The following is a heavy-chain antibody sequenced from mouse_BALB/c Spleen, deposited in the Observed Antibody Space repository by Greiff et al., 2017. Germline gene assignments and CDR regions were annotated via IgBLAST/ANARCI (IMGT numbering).Heavy chain of an antibody. Sequence: VQLQQSGPELVKPGASVKISCKASGYTFTDYNMHWVKQSHGKSLEWIGYIYPYNGGTGYNQKFKSKATLTVDNSSSTAYMELRSLTSEDSAVYYCARDRGYDGAWFAYWGQGTLVTVSA. CDR1: GYTFTDYN. CDR2: IYPYNGGT. D-gene: IGHD2-14*01. CDR3: ARDRGYDGAWFAY. J-gene: IGHJ3*01. V-gene: IGHV1S29*02.